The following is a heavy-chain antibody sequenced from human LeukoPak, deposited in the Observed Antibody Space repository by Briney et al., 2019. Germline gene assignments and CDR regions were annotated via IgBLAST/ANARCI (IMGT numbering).Heavy chain of an antibody. CDR1: GFTFSSYA. Sequence: PGGSLRLSCAASGFTFSSYAMSWVRQAPGKGLEWVSAISGSGGSTYYADSVKGRFTISRDNSKNTLYLQMNSLRAEDTAVYYCARGHGVVAASDDAFDIWGQGTMVTVSS. CDR3: ARGHGVVAASDDAFDI. CDR2: ISGSGGST. V-gene: IGHV3-23*01. J-gene: IGHJ3*02. D-gene: IGHD2-2*01.